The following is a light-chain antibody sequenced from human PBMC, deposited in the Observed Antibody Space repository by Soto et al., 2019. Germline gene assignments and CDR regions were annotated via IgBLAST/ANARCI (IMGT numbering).Light chain of an antibody. CDR2: GAP. Sequence: IAVTQSPGGLCFSPLGRCTLSGGASQRVSSTSLPWYQQKPGQPPRLLIYGAPSRATGIPARFSGSGSGADFALNISILEPEGFGVYYCQEYGSPPWQFSQVTKV. CDR1: QRVSSTS. J-gene: IGKJ1*01. V-gene: IGKV3-20*01. CDR3: QEYGSPPWQ.